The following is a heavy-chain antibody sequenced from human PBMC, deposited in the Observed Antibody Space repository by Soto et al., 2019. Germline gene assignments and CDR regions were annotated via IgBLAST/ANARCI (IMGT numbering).Heavy chain of an antibody. CDR2: IIPILGIA. CDR3: ARDRPTRGLLAPYCFDY. Sequence: PVKGSCKASGGTFSSYTISWVRQAHGQGLEWMGRIIPILGIANYAQKFQGRVTITADKSTSTAYMELSSLRSEDTAVYYCARDRPTRGLLAPYCFDYWGEGTLGTVSS. J-gene: IGHJ4*02. CDR1: GGTFSSYT. D-gene: IGHD2-8*02. V-gene: IGHV1-69*04.